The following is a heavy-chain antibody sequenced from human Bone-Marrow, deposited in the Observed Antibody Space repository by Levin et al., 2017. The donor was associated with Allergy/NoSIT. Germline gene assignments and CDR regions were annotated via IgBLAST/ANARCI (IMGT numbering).Heavy chain of an antibody. Sequence: PSETLSLNCTVSGGSISGYYWTWIRQPPGKGLEWIGYIYYSGNTYYNPSLRSRVTISVDTSKNQLSLKLNSVTAADTAIYYCARESREYSFIEYWGQGTLVTVSS. CDR2: IYYSGNT. V-gene: IGHV4-59*01. CDR1: GGSISGYY. D-gene: IGHD5-18*01. CDR3: ARESREYSFIEY. J-gene: IGHJ4*02.